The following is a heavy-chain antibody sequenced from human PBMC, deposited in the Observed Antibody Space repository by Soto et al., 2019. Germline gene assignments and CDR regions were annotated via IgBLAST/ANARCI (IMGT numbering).Heavy chain of an antibody. CDR3: AREGTTVYRNYYYYYGMDV. J-gene: IGHJ6*02. CDR2: TNPNSGGT. CDR1: GYTFTGYY. Sequence: ASVKVSCKASGYTFTGYYMHWVRQAPGQGLEWMGWTNPNSGGTNYAQKFQGRVTMTRDTSISTAYMELSRLRSDDTAVYYCAREGTTVYRNYYYYYGMDVWGQGTTVTVSS. V-gene: IGHV1-2*02. D-gene: IGHD1-7*01.